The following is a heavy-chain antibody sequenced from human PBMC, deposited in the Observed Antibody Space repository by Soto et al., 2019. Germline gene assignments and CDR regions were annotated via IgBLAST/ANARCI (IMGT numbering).Heavy chain of an antibody. V-gene: IGHV4-59*08. CDR2: MHYSGST. CDR1: GGSIKRCY. Sequence: PSDTLSLTCTVSGGSIKRCYCSWVRQPPGKGLEWIGHMHYSGSTNYNPSLKSRVTISVDTSKNQFSLKLSSVTAADTAVYYCARHHDSWGQGTLVTVSS. CDR3: ARHHDS. J-gene: IGHJ4*02.